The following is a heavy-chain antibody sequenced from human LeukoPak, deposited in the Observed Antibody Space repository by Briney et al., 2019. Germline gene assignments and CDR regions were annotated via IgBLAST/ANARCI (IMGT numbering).Heavy chain of an antibody. CDR3: AKGAYDYIEIAYFDY. D-gene: IGHD5-12*01. V-gene: IGHV3-23*01. Sequence: GRCLRLSCVPSGSSFNKYAMDWVRQPPGKGLEWVSFIIGSSGTTFYADSVKGRFTRSRDNSKSTLYLQINSLRAEDTAVYYCAKGAYDYIEIAYFDYWGQGSLVTDSS. CDR2: IIGSSGTT. CDR1: GSSFNKYA. J-gene: IGHJ4*02.